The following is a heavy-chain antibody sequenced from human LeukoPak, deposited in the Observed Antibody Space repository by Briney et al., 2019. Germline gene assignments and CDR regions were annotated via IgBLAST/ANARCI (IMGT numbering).Heavy chain of an antibody. CDR2: INGDGSST. D-gene: IGHD6-13*01. J-gene: IGHJ4*02. CDR3: ARGNIAAAGIHY. V-gene: IGHV3-74*01. CDR1: GFTLSSYA. Sequence: AGGSLRLSCAASGFTLSSYAMSWVRQAPGKGLVWVSRINGDGSSTTYVDSVMGRFTISRDNAKNTLYLQMNSVRAEDTAIYYCARGNIAAAGIHYWGQGTLVIVSS.